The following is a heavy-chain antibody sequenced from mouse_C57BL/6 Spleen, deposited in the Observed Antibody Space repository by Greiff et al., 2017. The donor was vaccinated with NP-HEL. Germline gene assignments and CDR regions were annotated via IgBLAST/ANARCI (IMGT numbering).Heavy chain of an antibody. D-gene: IGHD1-1*01. Sequence: QVHVKQSGPGLVQPSQSLSFTCTVSGFSLTSYGVHWVRQSPGKGLEWLGVIWSGGSTDYNAAFISRLSISKDNSKSQVFFKMNSLQADDTAIYYCARNGYYGSSYKNAMDYWGQGTSVTVSS. V-gene: IGHV2-2*01. J-gene: IGHJ4*01. CDR1: GFSLTSYG. CDR3: ARNGYYGSSYKNAMDY. CDR2: IWSGGST.